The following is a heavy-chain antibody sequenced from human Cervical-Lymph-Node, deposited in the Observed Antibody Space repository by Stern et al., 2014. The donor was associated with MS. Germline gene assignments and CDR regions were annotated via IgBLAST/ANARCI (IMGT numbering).Heavy chain of an antibody. Sequence: VQLVESGAEVKKPGASVKVSCKASGYTFTSYGISWVRQAPGQGLEGMGWSSAYNVNTNDAQKLQGRVTMTTDTSTSTAHMELRSLRSDDTAVYYCARGLLGSENAFDIWGQGTMVTVSS. CDR1: GYTFTSYG. J-gene: IGHJ3*02. CDR3: ARGLLGSENAFDI. V-gene: IGHV1-18*01. CDR2: SSAYNVNT. D-gene: IGHD2-15*01.